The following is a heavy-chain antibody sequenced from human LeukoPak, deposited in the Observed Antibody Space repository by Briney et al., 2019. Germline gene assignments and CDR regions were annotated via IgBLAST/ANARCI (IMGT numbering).Heavy chain of an antibody. CDR2: IIPIFGTA. CDR3: AREGVDTALDY. CDR1: GVTFSSYA. D-gene: IGHD5-18*01. V-gene: IGHV1-69*05. Sequence: SVKVSCKASGVTFSSYAISWVRQAPGQGLEWMGGIIPIFGTANYAQKFQSGVTITTDESTSTAYMELSSLRSEDTAVYYCAREGVDTALDYWGQGTLVTVSS. J-gene: IGHJ4*02.